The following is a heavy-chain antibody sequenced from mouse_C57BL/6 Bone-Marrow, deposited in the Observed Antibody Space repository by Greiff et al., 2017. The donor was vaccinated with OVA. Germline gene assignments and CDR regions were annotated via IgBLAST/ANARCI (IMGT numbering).Heavy chain of an antibody. CDR2: ISYDGSN. J-gene: IGHJ4*01. CDR3: ANGVYYGMDY. V-gene: IGHV3-6*01. CDR1: GYSITSGYY. Sequence: EVQLQQSGPGLVKPSQSLSLTCSVTGYSITSGYYWNWIRQFPGNKLEWMGYISYDGSNNYNPSLKNRISITRDTSKNQFFLKLNSVTTEDTATYYCANGVYYGMDYWGQGTSVTVSS.